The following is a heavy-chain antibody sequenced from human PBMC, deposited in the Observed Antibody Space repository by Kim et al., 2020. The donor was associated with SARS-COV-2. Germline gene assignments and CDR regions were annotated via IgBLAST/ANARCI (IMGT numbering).Heavy chain of an antibody. CDR3: ARDPPYYDILTGYYYYYYRMDV. CDR1: GFTFSSYS. CDR2: ISSSSSYI. D-gene: IGHD3-9*01. J-gene: IGHJ6*02. V-gene: IGHV3-21*01. Sequence: GGSLRFSCAASGFTFSSYSMNWVRQAPGKGLEWVSSISSSSSYIYYADSVKGRFTISRDNAKNSLYLQMNSLRAEDTDVYYCARDPPYYDILTGYYYYYYRMDVWGQGTTVTVSS.